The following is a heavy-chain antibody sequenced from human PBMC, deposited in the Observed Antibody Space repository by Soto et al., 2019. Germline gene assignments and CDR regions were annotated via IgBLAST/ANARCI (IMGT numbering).Heavy chain of an antibody. D-gene: IGHD2-2*01. J-gene: IGHJ3*02. Sequence: TLSLTCAISGDSVSSNSAAWNWIRQSPSRGLEWLGRTYYRSKWYNDYAVSVKSRITINPDTSKNQFSLQLNSVTPEDTAVYYCAREYCSSTSCYPPDAFAIWGQGTMVTVSS. V-gene: IGHV6-1*01. CDR3: AREYCSSTSCYPPDAFAI. CDR2: TYYRSKWYN. CDR1: GDSVSSNSAA.